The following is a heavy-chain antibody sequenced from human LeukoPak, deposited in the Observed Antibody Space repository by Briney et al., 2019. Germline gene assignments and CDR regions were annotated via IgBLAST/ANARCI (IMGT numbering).Heavy chain of an antibody. Sequence: PGGSLRLSCAASGFIFSSSGMSWVRQAPGKGLEWVSTISDNGGSTYYPDSVKGRFTISRDNSKNTLYLQMNSLRAEDTAVYYCASRRYSSGWYYFDYWGQGTLVTVSS. CDR3: ASRRYSSGWYYFDY. D-gene: IGHD6-19*01. V-gene: IGHV3-23*01. J-gene: IGHJ4*02. CDR2: ISDNGGST. CDR1: GFIFSSSG.